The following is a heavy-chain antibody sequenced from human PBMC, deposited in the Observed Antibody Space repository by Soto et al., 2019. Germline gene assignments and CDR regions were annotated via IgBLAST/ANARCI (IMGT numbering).Heavy chain of an antibody. J-gene: IGHJ6*02. CDR2: IDPSDSYT. CDR3: ATQRPHYDSRAATDYYGMDV. CDR1: GYSFTSYW. Sequence: PGESLKISCKGSGYSFTSYWISWVRQMPGKGLEWMGRIDPSDSYTNYSPSFQGHVTISADRSISTAYLQWSSLKASDTAMYYCATQRPHYDSRAATDYYGMDVWGQGTTVTVSS. D-gene: IGHD3-22*01. V-gene: IGHV5-10-1*01.